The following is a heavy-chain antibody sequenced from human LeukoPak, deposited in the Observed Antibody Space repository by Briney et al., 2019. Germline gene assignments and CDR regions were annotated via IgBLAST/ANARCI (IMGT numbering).Heavy chain of an antibody. CDR1: GFTVSSYG. D-gene: IGHD5-12*01. CDR2: INWNGGST. Sequence: GGSLRLSCAASGFTVSSYGMTWVRQAPGKGLEWVSGINWNGGSTGYADSVKGRSTISRDNAKNSLYLQMNSLRTEDTALYYCATNGGGDSGYGNFDYWGQGTLVTVSS. V-gene: IGHV3-20*04. CDR3: ATNGGGDSGYGNFDY. J-gene: IGHJ4*02.